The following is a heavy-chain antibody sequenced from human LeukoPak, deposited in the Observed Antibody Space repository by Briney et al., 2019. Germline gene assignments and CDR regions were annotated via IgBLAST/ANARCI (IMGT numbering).Heavy chain of an antibody. CDR3: ARAEISGYCSGGSCYSGNWFDP. V-gene: IGHV1-2*02. CDR1: GYTFTGYY. Sequence: GASVKVSCKASGYTFTGYYMHWVRQAPGQGLEWMGWINPNSGGTNYAQKFQGRVTMARDTSISTAYMELSRLRSDDTALYYCARAEISGYCSGGSCYSGNWFDPWGQGTLVTVSS. CDR2: INPNSGGT. J-gene: IGHJ5*02. D-gene: IGHD2-15*01.